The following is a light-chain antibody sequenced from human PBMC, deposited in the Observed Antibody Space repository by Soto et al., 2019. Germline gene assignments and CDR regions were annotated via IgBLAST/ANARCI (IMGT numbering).Light chain of an antibody. CDR1: SSDVGGYNY. V-gene: IGLV2-14*03. J-gene: IGLJ1*01. Sequence: QSALTQPASVSGSPGQSITIPCTGTSSDVGGYNYVSWYQQHPGKAPKLIIYDVSNRPSGVSNRFSGSKSGNTASLTISGLQAEDEADYYCSSYTSSSTYVFGTGTKVTV. CDR3: SSYTSSSTYV. CDR2: DVS.